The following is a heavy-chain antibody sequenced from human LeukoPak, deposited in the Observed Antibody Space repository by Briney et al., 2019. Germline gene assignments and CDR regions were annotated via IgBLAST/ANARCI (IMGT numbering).Heavy chain of an antibody. J-gene: IGHJ4*02. D-gene: IGHD6-6*01. CDR1: GYTFPSYF. V-gene: IGHV1-46*01. CDR3: ARTAARRFDY. Sequence: ASVKVSCRASGYTFPSYFMHWVRQAPGQGLEWMGIINPTGGSTTYAQKFQGRVTMTRDTSTSTVYMELSSLRSDDTAVYYCARTAARRFDYWGQGTLVTVSS. CDR2: INPTGGST.